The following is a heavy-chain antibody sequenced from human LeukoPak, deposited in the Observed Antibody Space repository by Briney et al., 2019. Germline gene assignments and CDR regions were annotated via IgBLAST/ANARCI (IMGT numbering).Heavy chain of an antibody. CDR1: GFTLSTYG. D-gene: IGHD6-25*01. CDR2: IWYDGSKT. J-gene: IGHJ3*02. V-gene: IGHV3-33*01. CDR3: ARDTAQRAFDI. Sequence: SGGSLRLSCAASGFTLSTYGMHWVRQSPGKGLEWVAVIWYDGSKTHYRDSVKGRFTISRDNSKNTLYLEMNSLRAEDTAVYYCARDTAQRAFDIWGQGTMVTVSS.